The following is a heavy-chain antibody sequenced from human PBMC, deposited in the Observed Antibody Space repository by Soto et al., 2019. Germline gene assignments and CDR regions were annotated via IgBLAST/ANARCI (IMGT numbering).Heavy chain of an antibody. CDR1: SDSISSYY. V-gene: IGHV4-59*08. D-gene: IGHD6-19*01. J-gene: IGHJ4*02. Sequence: QVQLQESGPGLVRPSETLSLTCTVSSDSISSYYWIWIRQSPGKGLEWIGYTDYGGNTNYNPTLKSRVTKSGDTSKNQFSLRLSSVTAADTAVYYCARAVGDPLYYLDYWGQGTLVTVSS. CDR3: ARAVGDPLYYLDY. CDR2: TDYGGNT.